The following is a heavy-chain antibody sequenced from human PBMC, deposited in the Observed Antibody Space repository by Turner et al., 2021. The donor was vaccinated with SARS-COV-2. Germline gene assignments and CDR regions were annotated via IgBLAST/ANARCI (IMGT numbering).Heavy chain of an antibody. D-gene: IGHD3-3*01. CDR2: ISANNGNT. V-gene: IGHV1-18*04. J-gene: IGHJ6*02. CDR3: ARDRHPYYDFGSGYANRQAPDV. Sequence: QVQLVLSGAEVKKPGASVKVSCKSSGYTFTTYGISWVRQAPGQGLEWMGWISANNGNTNYAQKLQGRVTMTTDTSTSTVYMELRSLRSDDTAVYYCARDRHPYYDFGSGYANRQAPDVWGQGTTVTVSS. CDR1: GYTFTTYG.